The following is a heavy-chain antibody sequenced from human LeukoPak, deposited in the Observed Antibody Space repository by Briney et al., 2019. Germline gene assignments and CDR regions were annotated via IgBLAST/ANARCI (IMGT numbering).Heavy chain of an antibody. CDR3: ARAYYDFWSGYEPQYYYYYYGMDV. J-gene: IGHJ6*02. Sequence: PGGSLRLSCAASGFTFSSYEMNWVRQAPGKGLEWVSYISSSGSTIYYADSVKGRFTISRDNAKNSLYLQMNSLRAEDTAVYYCARAYYDFWSGYEPQYYYYYYGMDVWGQGTTVTVSS. CDR1: GFTFSSYE. D-gene: IGHD3-3*01. V-gene: IGHV3-48*03. CDR2: ISSSGSTI.